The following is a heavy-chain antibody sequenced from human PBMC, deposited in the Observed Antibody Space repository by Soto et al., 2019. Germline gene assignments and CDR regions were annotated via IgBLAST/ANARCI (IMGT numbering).Heavy chain of an antibody. Sequence: ASVKVSCKSSGYTFTSYGITWVRQAPGQGLEWMGWISAHNGNTDYAQKLQGRVTMTTDTSTSTAYMELRSLRSDDTAVYYCARDGGVQARFDPWGQGTLVTVSS. D-gene: IGHD2-8*02. CDR1: GYTFTSYG. CDR2: ISAHNGNT. CDR3: ARDGGVQARFDP. J-gene: IGHJ5*02. V-gene: IGHV1-18*01.